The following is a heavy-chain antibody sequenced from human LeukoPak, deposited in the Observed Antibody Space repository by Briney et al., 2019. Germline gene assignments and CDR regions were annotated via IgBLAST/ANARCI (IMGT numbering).Heavy chain of an antibody. D-gene: IGHD7-27*01. V-gene: IGHV4-4*07. Sequence: SETLSLTCTVSGGSISSYYWSWIRQPAGKTLEWIGRIYDGGSTNYNPSLKSRVTMSVDTSKNQISLKLKSVTAADTAVYYCARDHTGDREWYFDYWGQGTLVTVSS. J-gene: IGHJ4*02. CDR2: IYDGGST. CDR3: ARDHTGDREWYFDY. CDR1: GGSISSYY.